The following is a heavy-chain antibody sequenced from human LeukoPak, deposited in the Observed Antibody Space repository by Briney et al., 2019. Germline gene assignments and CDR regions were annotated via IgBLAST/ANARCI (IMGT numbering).Heavy chain of an antibody. D-gene: IGHD1-1*01. V-gene: IGHV5-51*01. CDR2: IYPADYTT. CDR3: ARRPSGTRTFDY. Sequence: GESLQISCKGSGYSFTTYWIGWVRQVPGKDLEGMGVIYPADYTTLYSPSFQGQVAISADKSVSTAYLQWTSLKASDTAMYYCARRPSGTRTFDYWGQGSLVTVSS. J-gene: IGHJ4*02. CDR1: GYSFTTYW.